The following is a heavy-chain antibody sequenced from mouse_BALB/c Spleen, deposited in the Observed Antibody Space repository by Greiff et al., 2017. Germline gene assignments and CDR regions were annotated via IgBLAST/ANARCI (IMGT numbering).Heavy chain of an antibody. Sequence: VQLVESGAELMKPGASVKISCKATGYTFSSYWIEWVKQRPGHGLEWIGEILPGSGSTNYNEKFKGKATFTADTSSNTAYMQLSSLTSEDSAVYYCARGATPGYFDVWGAGTTVTVSS. J-gene: IGHJ1*01. V-gene: IGHV1-9*01. CDR3: ARGATPGYFDV. CDR2: ILPGSGST. D-gene: IGHD3-1*01. CDR1: GYTFSSYW.